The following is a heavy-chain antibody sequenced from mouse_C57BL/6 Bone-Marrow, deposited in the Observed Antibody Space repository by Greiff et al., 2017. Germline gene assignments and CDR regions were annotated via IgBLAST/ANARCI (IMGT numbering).Heavy chain of an antibody. Sequence: EVKVEESGGGLVKPGGSMKLSCAASGFTFSDAWMDWVRQSPEKGLEWVAEIRNKANNHATYYAESVKGRFTISRDDSKSSVYLQMHSLRAEDTGIYYCTGSTMVTAWAYWGQGTLVTVSA. D-gene: IGHD2-2*01. V-gene: IGHV6-6*01. J-gene: IGHJ3*01. CDR3: TGSTMVTAWAY. CDR2: IRNKANNHAT. CDR1: GFTFSDAW.